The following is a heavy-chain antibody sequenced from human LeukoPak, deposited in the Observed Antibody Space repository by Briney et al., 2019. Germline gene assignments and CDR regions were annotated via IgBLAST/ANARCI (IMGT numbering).Heavy chain of an antibody. CDR2: ISSSGSTI. CDR3: AKGGSGSYNFDY. D-gene: IGHD3-10*01. Sequence: GGYLRLSCAASGFTFSDYYMSWIRQAPGKGLEWVSYISSSGSTIYYADSVKGRITISRDNAKNSLYLQMNSLRAEDTALYYCAKGGSGSYNFDYWGQGTLVTVSS. CDR1: GFTFSDYY. J-gene: IGHJ4*02. V-gene: IGHV3-11*01.